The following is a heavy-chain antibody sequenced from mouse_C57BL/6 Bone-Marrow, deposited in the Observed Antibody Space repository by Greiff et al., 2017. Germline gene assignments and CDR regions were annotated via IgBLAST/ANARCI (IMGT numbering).Heavy chain of an antibody. CDR1: GFTFSDYG. CDR2: ISNLAYSI. V-gene: IGHV5-15*01. J-gene: IGHJ3*01. Sequence: DVKLVESGGGLVQPGGSLKLSCAASGFTFSDYGMAWVRQAPRKGPEWVAFISNLAYSIYYADTVTGRFTISRENAKNTLYLEMSSLRSEDTAMYYCARIYYGNQAWFAYWGQGTLVTVSA. CDR3: ARIYYGNQAWFAY. D-gene: IGHD2-1*01.